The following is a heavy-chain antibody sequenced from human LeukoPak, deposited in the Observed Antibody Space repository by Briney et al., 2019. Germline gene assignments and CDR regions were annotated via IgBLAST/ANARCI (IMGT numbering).Heavy chain of an antibody. CDR3: ARGYSYGLLFDY. V-gene: IGHV1-18*01. D-gene: IGHD5-18*01. CDR1: GYTLTSYG. J-gene: IGHJ4*02. CDR2: INTYNGNT. Sequence: ASVKVSCKASGYTLTSYGISWVRQAPGQGLEWMGWINTYNGNTKYAQKFQGRVTMTTDTSTSTAYMELRSLRSDDTAVYYCARGYSYGLLFDYWGQGTLVTVSS.